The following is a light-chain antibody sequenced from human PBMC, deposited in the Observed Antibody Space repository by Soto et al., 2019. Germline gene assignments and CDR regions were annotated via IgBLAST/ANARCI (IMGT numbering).Light chain of an antibody. CDR3: QQYNNWPPVT. V-gene: IGKV3-15*01. J-gene: IGKJ3*01. CDR1: QSVYNN. Sequence: IVMTQSPATLSLSPGERATLSCRASQSVYNNLAWYQKKPGQAPRLLLYGASTRATGIPARFSGSGSGTELTLTISSLQSEDFAVYFCQQYNNWPPVTFGPGTKVDIK. CDR2: GAS.